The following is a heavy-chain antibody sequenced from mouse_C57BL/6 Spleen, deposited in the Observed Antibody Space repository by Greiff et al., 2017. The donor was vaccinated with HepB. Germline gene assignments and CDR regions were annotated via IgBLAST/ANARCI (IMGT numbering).Heavy chain of an antibody. Sequence: VQLQQSGAELVRPGTSVKVSCKASGYAFTNYLIEWVKQRPGQGLEWIGVINPGSGGTNYNEKFKGKATLTADKSSSTAYIQLSSLTSEDSAVYFCAKGTYYAMDYWGQGTSVTVSS. J-gene: IGHJ4*01. D-gene: IGHD2-14*01. CDR1: GYAFTNYL. CDR3: AKGTYYAMDY. CDR2: INPGSGGT. V-gene: IGHV1-54*01.